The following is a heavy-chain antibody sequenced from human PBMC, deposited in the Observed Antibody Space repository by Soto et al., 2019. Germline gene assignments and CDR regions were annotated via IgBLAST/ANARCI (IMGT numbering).Heavy chain of an antibody. CDR1: GFTFSSYA. J-gene: IGHJ5*02. Sequence: GGSLRLSCAASGFTFSSYAMSWVRQAPGKGLEWVSAISGSGGSTYYADSVKGRFTISRDNSKNTLYLQMNSLRAGDTAVYYCAKQVGQLVRKYNWFDPWGQGTLVTVSS. D-gene: IGHD6-13*01. CDR2: ISGSGGST. CDR3: AKQVGQLVRKYNWFDP. V-gene: IGHV3-23*01.